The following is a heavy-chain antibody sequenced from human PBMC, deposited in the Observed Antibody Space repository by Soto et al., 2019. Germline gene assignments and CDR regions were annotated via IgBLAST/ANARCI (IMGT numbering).Heavy chain of an antibody. CDR1: GFTFSNAW. Sequence: EVQLVESGGGLVKPGESLRLSCAASGFTFSNAWMNWVRQGPGKGLEWVGRIKSNAYGATTDYAAPVKGRFTISRDHSRDTLYLQMNSLKTEDTAVYYCTTTLGYCRTSCPWGQGSLVTVSS. J-gene: IGHJ5*02. D-gene: IGHD2-15*01. CDR3: TTTLGYCRTSCP. V-gene: IGHV3-15*01. CDR2: IKSNAYGATT.